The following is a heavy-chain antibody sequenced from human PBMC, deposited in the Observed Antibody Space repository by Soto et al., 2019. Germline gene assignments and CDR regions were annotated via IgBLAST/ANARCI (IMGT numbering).Heavy chain of an antibody. CDR3: ARRLYYDSSGFEGGGMDV. CDR2: IYYSGST. D-gene: IGHD3-22*01. V-gene: IGHV4-59*08. CDR1: GGSISSYH. Sequence: SEILSLTCTVSGGSISSYHWSWIRQPPGKGLEWIGYIYYSGSTYYNPSLKSRVTISVDTSKNQFSLKLSSVTAADTAVYYCARRLYYDSSGFEGGGMDVWGQGTTVTVSS. J-gene: IGHJ6*02.